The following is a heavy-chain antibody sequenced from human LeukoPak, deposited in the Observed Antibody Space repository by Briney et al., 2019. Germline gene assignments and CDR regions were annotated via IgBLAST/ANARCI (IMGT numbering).Heavy chain of an antibody. Sequence: ASVKVSCKASGYTFTGYYMHWVRQAPGQGLEWMGWINPNSGGTNYAQKFQGGVTMTRDTSISTAYMELSRLRSDDTAVYYCARAIVATTFRMDVWGQGTTVTVSS. CDR3: ARAIVATTFRMDV. CDR2: INPNSGGT. V-gene: IGHV1-2*02. CDR1: GYTFTGYY. J-gene: IGHJ6*02. D-gene: IGHD5-12*01.